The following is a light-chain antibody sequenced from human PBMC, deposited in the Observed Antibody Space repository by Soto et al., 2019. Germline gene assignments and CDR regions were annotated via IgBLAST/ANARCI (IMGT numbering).Light chain of an antibody. CDR1: SSNIGAGYD. V-gene: IGLV1-40*01. CDR2: GNS. Sequence: QSVLTQPPSVSGAPGQRVTISCTGSSSNIGAGYDVHWYQQLPGTAPKLLIYGNSNRPSGVPDRFSGSKSGTSASLDITGLQAEDEAEYYCQSYDSSLSGYVVFGGGTKLTVL. J-gene: IGLJ2*01. CDR3: QSYDSSLSGYVV.